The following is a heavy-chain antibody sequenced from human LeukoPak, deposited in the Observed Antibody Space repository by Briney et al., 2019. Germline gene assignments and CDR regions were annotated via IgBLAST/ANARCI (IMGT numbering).Heavy chain of an antibody. V-gene: IGHV3-23*01. Sequence: GGSLRLSCAASGFTFSSYAMSWVRQAPGKGLEWVSVISGSGGSTYYADSVKGRFTISRDNSKNTLYLQMNSLRAEDTAVYYCAKLDYGDYGYFDLWGRGTLVTVSS. CDR2: ISGSGGST. CDR3: AKLDYGDYGYFDL. J-gene: IGHJ2*01. CDR1: GFTFSSYA. D-gene: IGHD4-17*01.